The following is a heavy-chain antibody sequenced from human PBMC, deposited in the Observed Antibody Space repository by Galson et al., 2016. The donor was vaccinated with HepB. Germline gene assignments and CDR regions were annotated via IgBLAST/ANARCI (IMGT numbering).Heavy chain of an antibody. CDR3: ARELLVGGTYIKAFDY. V-gene: IGHV1-2*02. D-gene: IGHD1-26*01. CDR2: INPNNGDT. CDR1: GYTFTGYF. Sequence: SVKVSCKASGYTFTGYFVHWVRQAPGQGLEWMGWINPNNGDTKYAQKFQGRVTMTRDTSINTAYMELSGLRSDDTAVFYCARELLVGGTYIKAFDYWCQGTLVTVSS. J-gene: IGHJ4*02.